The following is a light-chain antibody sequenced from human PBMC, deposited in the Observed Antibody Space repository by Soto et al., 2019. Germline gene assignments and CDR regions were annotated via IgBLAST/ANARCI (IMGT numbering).Light chain of an antibody. CDR2: GAS. J-gene: IGKJ2*01. Sequence: EIVMTQSPATLSVSPGERATVSCRASQSVSSNLAWYQQKPGQAPRLLIYGASTRATGIPARFSGSGSGTEFTLTISSLQSEDFAVYYCQQYNISPLTFGQGTKLEIK. CDR1: QSVSSN. V-gene: IGKV3-15*01. CDR3: QQYNISPLT.